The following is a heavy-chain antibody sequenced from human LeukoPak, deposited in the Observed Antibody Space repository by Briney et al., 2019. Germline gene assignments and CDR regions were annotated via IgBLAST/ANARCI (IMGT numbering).Heavy chain of an antibody. V-gene: IGHV3-11*01. CDR2: ISSSGNTI. J-gene: IGHJ4*02. Sequence: GGSLRLSCAASGFTFSDYYMSWIRQAPGKGLEWVSYISSSGNTIYYADSVKGRFTISRDNAKNPLYLQMNSLRAEDTAVYYCARTIYLRPPDYWGQGTLVTVSS. CDR3: ARTIYLRPPDY. CDR1: GFTFSDYY. D-gene: IGHD5-12*01.